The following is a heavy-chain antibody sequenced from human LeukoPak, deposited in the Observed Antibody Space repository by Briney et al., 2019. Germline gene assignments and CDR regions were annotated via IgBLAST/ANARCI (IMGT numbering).Heavy chain of an antibody. CDR3: AKDTGEQQLVPEYFDY. CDR1: GFTFSSYG. D-gene: IGHD6-13*01. Sequence: GGSLRLSCAASGFTFSSYGMHRVRQAPGKGLEWVAVISYDGSNKYYADSVKGRFTISRDNSKNTLYLQMNSLRAEDTAVYYCAKDTGEQQLVPEYFDYWGQGTLVTVSS. CDR2: ISYDGSNK. V-gene: IGHV3-30*18. J-gene: IGHJ4*02.